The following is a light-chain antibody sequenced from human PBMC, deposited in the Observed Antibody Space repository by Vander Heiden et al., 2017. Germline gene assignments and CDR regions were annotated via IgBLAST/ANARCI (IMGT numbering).Light chain of an antibody. CDR3: NSYTATDGRIL. Sequence: QSALPQPASVSQSPGQSITISCTGTTSDIGTYDYVSWYQHHPGKAPKLLIYDVSRRPSGISSRFSGSKSGNTASLTISRLQDEDEADYYCNSYTATDGRILFGGGTKLTVL. J-gene: IGLJ2*01. CDR2: DVS. V-gene: IGLV2-14*03. CDR1: TSDIGTYDY.